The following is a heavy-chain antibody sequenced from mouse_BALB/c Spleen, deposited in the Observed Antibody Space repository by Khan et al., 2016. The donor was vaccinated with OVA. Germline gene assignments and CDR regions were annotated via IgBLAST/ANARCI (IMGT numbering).Heavy chain of an antibody. CDR1: GYTFSTYW. D-gene: IGHD3-1*01. CDR3: ASTARAYYYAMDY. Sequence: QVQLQQSGAELMKPGASVKISCKASGYTFSTYWIEWVKQRPGHGLEWIGEILPRSGSTNYNENFTGKATFTADTSSNTASMQLSSLTSEDSAVYYFASTARAYYYAMDYWGQGTSVTVSS. V-gene: IGHV1-9*01. CDR2: ILPRSGST. J-gene: IGHJ4*01.